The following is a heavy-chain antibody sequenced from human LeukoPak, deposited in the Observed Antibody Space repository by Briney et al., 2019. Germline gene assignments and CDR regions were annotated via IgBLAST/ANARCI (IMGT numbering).Heavy chain of an antibody. CDR3: ARGPYSYDSSGCFDY. J-gene: IGHJ4*02. D-gene: IGHD3-22*01. Sequence: PSETLSLTCTVSGGSISSYYWSWIRQPAGKGLEWIGRIYTSGSTNYNPSLKSRVTISVDTSKNQFSLRLNSVTATDTAMYYCARGPYSYDSSGCFDYWGQGALVTVSS. CDR2: IYTSGST. V-gene: IGHV4-4*07. CDR1: GGSISSYY.